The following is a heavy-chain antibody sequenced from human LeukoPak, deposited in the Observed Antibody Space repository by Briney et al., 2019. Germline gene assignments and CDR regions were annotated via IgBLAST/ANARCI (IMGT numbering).Heavy chain of an antibody. CDR2: IRGSGGST. CDR3: AKDRSGYYTSSWRD. Sequence: SGGSLRLSCAASGFTFSSYAMRWVRQAPGKGREGVSAIRGSGGSTYYADSVKGRFTISRDNSKNTLYLQVNSLRAEDTAVYYCAKDRSGYYTSSWRDWGQGTLVTVSS. CDR1: GFTFSSYA. J-gene: IGHJ4*02. D-gene: IGHD3-3*01. V-gene: IGHV3-23*01.